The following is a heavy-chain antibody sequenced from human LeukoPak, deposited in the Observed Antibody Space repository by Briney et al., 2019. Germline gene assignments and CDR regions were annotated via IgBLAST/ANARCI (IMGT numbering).Heavy chain of an antibody. D-gene: IGHD4-11*01. CDR3: AKGRNDYSNFVDH. CDR1: GFTFSSYA. V-gene: IGHV3-23*01. CDR2: ISGGGST. J-gene: IGHJ5*02. Sequence: TGGSLRLSCAASGFTFSSYAMSWVRQAPGKGLEWVSSISGGGSTYYVDSVKGRFTISRDVSKSTLRLQMDSLRVEDTAVYYCAKGRNDYSNFVDHWGQGTLVTVSS.